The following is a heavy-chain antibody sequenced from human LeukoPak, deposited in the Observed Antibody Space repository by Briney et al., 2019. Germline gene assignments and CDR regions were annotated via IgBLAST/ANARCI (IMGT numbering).Heavy chain of an antibody. J-gene: IGHJ5*02. D-gene: IGHD5-18*01. CDR3: ATDEGPIQLWGGT. CDR2: ISAYNGNT. V-gene: IGHV1-18*01. Sequence: ASVKVSCKASGYTFTSYGISWVRQAPGQGLEWMGWISAYNGNTNYAQKFQGRVTMTEDTSTDTAYMELSSLRSEDTAVYYCATDEGPIQLWGGTWGQGTLVTVSS. CDR1: GYTFTSYG.